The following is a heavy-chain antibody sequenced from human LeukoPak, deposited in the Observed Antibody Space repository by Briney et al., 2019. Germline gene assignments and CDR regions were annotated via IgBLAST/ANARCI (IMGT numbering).Heavy chain of an antibody. V-gene: IGHV4-61*02. CDR1: GGSISSGTYY. J-gene: IGHJ4*02. Sequence: SETLSLTCTVSGGSISSGTYYWSWIRQPAGKGLEWIGRIYTSGSTNYNPSLKSRVTMSVDTSKNQFSLKLSSVTAADTAVYYCARDPTYYYDSRGPSFDYWGQGTLVTVSS. CDR3: ARDPTYYYDSRGPSFDY. CDR2: IYTSGST. D-gene: IGHD3-22*01.